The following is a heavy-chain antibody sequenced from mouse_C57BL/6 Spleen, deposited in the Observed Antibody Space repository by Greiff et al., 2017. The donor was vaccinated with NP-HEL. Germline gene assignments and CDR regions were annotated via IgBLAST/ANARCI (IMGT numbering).Heavy chain of an antibody. CDR2: ISNGGGST. CDR1: GFTFSDYY. CDR3: ARQGDYYGSFDY. D-gene: IGHD1-1*01. Sequence: EVKLMESGGGLVQPGGSPKLSCAASGFTFSDYYMYWVRQTPEKRLEWVAYISNGGGSTYYPDTVKGRFTISRDNAKNTLYLQMSRLKSEDTAMYYCARQGDYYGSFDYWGQGTTLTVSS. V-gene: IGHV5-12*01. J-gene: IGHJ2*01.